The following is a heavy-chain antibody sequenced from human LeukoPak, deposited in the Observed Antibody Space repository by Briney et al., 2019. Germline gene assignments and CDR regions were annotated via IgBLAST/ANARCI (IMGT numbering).Heavy chain of an antibody. J-gene: IGHJ4*02. CDR1: GFPFSSYS. D-gene: IGHD3-22*01. CDR3: AREGFEYYYDSSDYSFLDY. V-gene: IGHV3-21*01. CDR2: FGTRSTSV. Sequence: GGSLRLSCAASGFPFSSYSMNWVRQAPGKGLEWVSSFGTRSTSVYYADSVRGRFAISRDNAKNSLYLQMNSLRAEDTAVYYCAREGFEYYYDSSDYSFLDYWGQGTLVTVSS.